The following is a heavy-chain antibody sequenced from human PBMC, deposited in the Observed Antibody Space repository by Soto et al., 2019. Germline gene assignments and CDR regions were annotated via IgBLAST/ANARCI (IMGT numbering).Heavy chain of an antibody. Sequence: GGSLRLSCAGSGFAFGTYSMNWVRQATGKGLEWIAYISYDSDTIQYADSVKGRFTISRDNAKNSLYLQMNSLRDEDTAVYYCARLYYDYVWGQGTTVTVSS. D-gene: IGHD3-3*01. J-gene: IGHJ6*02. CDR3: ARLYYDYV. V-gene: IGHV3-48*02. CDR2: ISYDSDTI. CDR1: GFAFGTYS.